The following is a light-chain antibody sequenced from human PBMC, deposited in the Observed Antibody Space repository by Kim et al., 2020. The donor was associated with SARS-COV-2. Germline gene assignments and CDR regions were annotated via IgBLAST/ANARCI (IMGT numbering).Light chain of an antibody. V-gene: IGLV6-57*04. CDR2: EDK. CDR1: SGSIASSF. CDR3: QSYDNDNPVI. Sequence: NFMLTQPHSVSESPGKTVTISCTRSSGSIASSFVQWYQQRPGSAPTTVIFEDKLRASGVPDRFSGSIDTSSNSASLIISGLMTEDEADYYCQSYDNDNPVIFGGGTKVTVL. J-gene: IGLJ2*01.